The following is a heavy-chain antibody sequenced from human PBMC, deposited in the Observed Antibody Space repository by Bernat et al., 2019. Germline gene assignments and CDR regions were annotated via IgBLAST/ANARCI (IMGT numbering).Heavy chain of an antibody. CDR1: GYSFTSYW. D-gene: IGHD3-22*01. Sequence: EVQLVQSGAEVKKPGESLRISCKGSGYSFTSYWISWVRQMPGKGLEWMGRIDPSDSYTNYSPSFQGHVTISADKSISTAYLQWSSLKASDTAMYYCARALYDSSGRNAFDIWGQGTMVTVSS. V-gene: IGHV5-10-1*03. J-gene: IGHJ3*02. CDR3: ARALYDSSGRNAFDI. CDR2: IDPSDSYT.